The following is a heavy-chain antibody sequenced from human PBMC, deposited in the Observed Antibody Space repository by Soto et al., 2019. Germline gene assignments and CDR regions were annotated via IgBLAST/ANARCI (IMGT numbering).Heavy chain of an antibody. V-gene: IGHV3-30-3*01. CDR3: ARARAVAGMYFDY. Sequence: QVQLVESGGGVVQPGRSLRLSCAASGFTFSSYAMHWVRQAPGKGLEWVAVISYDGSNKYYADSVKGRFTISRDNSKNPLDLQMNSLRAEDTAVYYCARARAVAGMYFDYWGQGTLVTVSS. CDR2: ISYDGSNK. D-gene: IGHD6-19*01. J-gene: IGHJ4*02. CDR1: GFTFSSYA.